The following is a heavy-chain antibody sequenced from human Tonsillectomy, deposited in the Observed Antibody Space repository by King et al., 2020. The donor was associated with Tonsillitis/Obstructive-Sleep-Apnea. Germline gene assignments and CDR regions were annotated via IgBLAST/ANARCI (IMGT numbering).Heavy chain of an antibody. D-gene: IGHD1-26*01. V-gene: IGHV3-7*04. CDR3: ARAAAYSGSYNGVGAFEDN. J-gene: IGHJ4*02. Sequence: VQLVESGGGLVLPGASLGLSCAASEFTFSAYWMTWVRQPPGKGLEWVATIKQDGSEKYYVDSVKGRFTISRDNAKNSLYLQMNSLRAEDTAVYYCARAAAYSGSYNGVGAFEDNWGQGTLVTVSS. CDR2: IKQDGSEK. CDR1: EFTFSAYW.